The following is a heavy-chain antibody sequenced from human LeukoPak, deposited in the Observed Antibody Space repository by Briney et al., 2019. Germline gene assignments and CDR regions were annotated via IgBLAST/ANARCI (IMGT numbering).Heavy chain of an antibody. J-gene: IGHJ3*02. CDR1: GGSISSSSYY. Sequence: PSGTLSLTCTVSGGSISSSSYYWGWIRQPPGKGLEGIGSIYDSGNYNYNPSLKSRVTISVDTSKNQFSLKLSSVTAADTAVYYCASLYYYGSGSYRAFDIWGQGTMVTVSS. D-gene: IGHD3-10*01. CDR3: ASLYYYGSGSYRAFDI. CDR2: IYDSGNY. V-gene: IGHV4-39*01.